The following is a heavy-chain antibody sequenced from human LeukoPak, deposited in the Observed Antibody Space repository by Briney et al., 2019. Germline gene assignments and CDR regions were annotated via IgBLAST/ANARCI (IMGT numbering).Heavy chain of an antibody. J-gene: IGHJ6*02. V-gene: IGHV3-30-3*01. D-gene: IGHD3-3*01. Sequence: PGGSLRLSCAASGFTFSSFAMHWVRQAPGKGLEWVAIISYDGSNKYYADSVKGRFTISRDNSKNTLYLRMNSLRAEDTAVYYCARDPYYDFWSGYYGMDVWGQGTTVTVSS. CDR1: GFTFSSFA. CDR2: ISYDGSNK. CDR3: ARDPYYDFWSGYYGMDV.